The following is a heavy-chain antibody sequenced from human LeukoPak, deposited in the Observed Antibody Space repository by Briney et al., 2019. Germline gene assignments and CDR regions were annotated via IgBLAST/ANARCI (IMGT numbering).Heavy chain of an antibody. CDR3: ARAAWRGSNSRDAFDI. J-gene: IGHJ3*02. CDR1: GGSISSGGDY. D-gene: IGHD4-23*01. V-gene: IGHV4-31*03. Sequence: SETLSLTCTVSGGSISSGGDYWSWIRQHPGKGLEWIGYIYYSGSTYYNPSLKSRVTKSVDTSKNQFSLELSSVTAADTAVYYCARAAWRGSNSRDAFDIWGLGTMVTVSS. CDR2: IYYSGST.